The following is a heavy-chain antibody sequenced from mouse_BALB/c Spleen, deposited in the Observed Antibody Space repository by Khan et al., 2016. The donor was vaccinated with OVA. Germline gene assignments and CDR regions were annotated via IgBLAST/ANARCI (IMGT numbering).Heavy chain of an antibody. V-gene: IGHV1-4*01. Sequence: QVQLKQSGAELARPGASVKMSCKASGYTFTSYTIHWIKLRPGQGLEWIGYINPSNGYTNYNQKFKDKATLTADKSSTTAYMELSSLTSDDSAVDNCVRDGAGHRNGGWFAYWGQGTLVTVAA. J-gene: IGHJ3*01. CDR2: INPSNGYT. D-gene: IGHD2-14*01. CDR3: VRDGAGHRNGGWFAY. CDR1: GYTFTSYT.